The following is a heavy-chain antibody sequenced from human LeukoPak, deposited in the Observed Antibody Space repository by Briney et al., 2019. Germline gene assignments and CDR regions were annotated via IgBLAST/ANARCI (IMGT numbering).Heavy chain of an antibody. V-gene: IGHV3-21*01. CDR2: ISSSSSYI. D-gene: IGHD6-6*01. CDR3: ARDSDSSSYYYYMDV. Sequence: PGGSLRLSCAASAFTFSSYSMNWVRQAPGKGLEWVSSISSSSSYIYYADSVKGRFTISRDNAKNSLYLQMNSLRAEDTAVYYCARDSDSSSYYYYMDVWGKGTTVTVSS. J-gene: IGHJ6*03. CDR1: AFTFSSYS.